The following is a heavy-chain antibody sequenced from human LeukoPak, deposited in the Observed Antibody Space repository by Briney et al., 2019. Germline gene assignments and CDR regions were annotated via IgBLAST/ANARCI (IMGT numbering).Heavy chain of an antibody. CDR1: GFTFSGYW. CDR2: IKQDGSEK. CDR3: ARDRSGPNY. J-gene: IGHJ4*02. V-gene: IGHV3-7*05. Sequence: GGSLRLSCAASGFTFSGYWMTWVRQAPGKGLEWVANIKQDGSEKYYVDSVKGRFAISRDNAKNSLFLQMNSLRPEDTAVYYCARDRSGPNYWGQGTLVTVSS.